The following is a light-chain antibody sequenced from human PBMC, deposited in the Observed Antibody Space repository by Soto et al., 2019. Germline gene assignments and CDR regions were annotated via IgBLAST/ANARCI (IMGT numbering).Light chain of an antibody. CDR2: DTS. CDR3: QQRVNWPLT. CDR1: QSVSSH. Sequence: EIVLTQSPAILSLSPGERATLSCRASQSVSSHLAWYQQKPGQAPRLLMYDTSNRATGIPARFSGSGSGTDFTLTISSLEHEYFAVYYCQQRVNWPLTFGGGTKVEFK. V-gene: IGKV3-11*01. J-gene: IGKJ4*01.